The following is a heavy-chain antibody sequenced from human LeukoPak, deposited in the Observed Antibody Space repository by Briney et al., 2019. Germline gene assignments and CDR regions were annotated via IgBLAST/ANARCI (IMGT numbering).Heavy chain of an antibody. Sequence: ASVKVSCKASGYTFTSYDINWVRQATGQGLEWMGWMNPNSGGTNYAQKFQGRVTMTRDTSISTAYMELSRLRSDDTAVYYCARDRAAGTRDYWGQGTLVTVSS. V-gene: IGHV1-2*02. J-gene: IGHJ4*02. CDR1: GYTFTSYD. D-gene: IGHD6-13*01. CDR3: ARDRAAGTRDY. CDR2: MNPNSGGT.